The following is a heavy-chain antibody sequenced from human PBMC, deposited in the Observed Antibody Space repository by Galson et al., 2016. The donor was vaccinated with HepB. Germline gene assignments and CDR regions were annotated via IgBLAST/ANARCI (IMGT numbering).Heavy chain of an antibody. J-gene: IGHJ3*02. CDR1: GGSISRNNW. Sequence: SETLSLTCAVSGGSISRNNWWSWVRQPPGKRLGWIGEIFHSGSTNYNPSLKSRVTMSVDMSKNHVSLKLISVTAADTAMYYCASYLVQSWAGSDALDTWGLGTMVTVSS. V-gene: IGHV4-4*02. D-gene: IGHD6-13*01. CDR2: IFHSGST. CDR3: ASYLVQSWAGSDALDT.